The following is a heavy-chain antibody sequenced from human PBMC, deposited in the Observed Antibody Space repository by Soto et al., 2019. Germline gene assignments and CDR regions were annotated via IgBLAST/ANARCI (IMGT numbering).Heavy chain of an antibody. CDR1: GFSLSTTGVG. J-gene: IGHJ4*02. Sequence: QITLKESGPTLVKPTQTLTLTCTFSGFSLSTTGVGVAWIRQPPGKALEWLALIYWDDDKRYSPSLKSRLSITTDNSKHQVFLAMTNMDPVDTATYYCAHTAGSLKGYIYGRLDYWGQGTLVTVSS. D-gene: IGHD5-18*01. CDR3: AHTAGSLKGYIYGRLDY. V-gene: IGHV2-5*02. CDR2: IYWDDDK.